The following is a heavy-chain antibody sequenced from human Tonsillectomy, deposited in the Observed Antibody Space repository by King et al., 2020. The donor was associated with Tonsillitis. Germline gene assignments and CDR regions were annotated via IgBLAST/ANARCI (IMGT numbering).Heavy chain of an antibody. J-gene: IGHJ5*02. CDR2: IFYSGST. D-gene: IGHD3-10*01. CDR3: ARESVLDRSGSYEGFDP. Sequence: VQLQESGPGLVKPSETLSLTCTVSGGSVSSGSYYWSWIRQPPGKGLEWIGYIFYSGSTNYNPSLKSRLTISVDTSKNQFSLKLSSVTAADTAVYYCARESVLDRSGSYEGFDPWGQGTLVTVSS. CDR1: GGSVSSGSYY. V-gene: IGHV4-61*01.